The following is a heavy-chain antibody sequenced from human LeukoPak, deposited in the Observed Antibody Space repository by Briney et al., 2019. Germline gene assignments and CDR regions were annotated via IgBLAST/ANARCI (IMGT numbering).Heavy chain of an antibody. Sequence: SETLSLTCAVYGESISDYYWTWIRQFPGKGLEWIGEIHHSKGTNYNPSLRSRLTMSVDRSKNQFSLKLSSVTAADTAIYYCVRATAAGSGRAFDYWAQGSLVPVSS. CDR2: IHHSKGT. V-gene: IGHV4-34*01. J-gene: IGHJ4*02. CDR3: VRATAAGSGRAFDY. CDR1: GESISDYY. D-gene: IGHD3-10*01.